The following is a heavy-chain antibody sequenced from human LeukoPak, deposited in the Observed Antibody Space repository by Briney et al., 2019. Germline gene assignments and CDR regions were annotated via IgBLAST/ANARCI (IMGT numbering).Heavy chain of an antibody. CDR1: GYTLTSYA. CDR3: ARGVLLWATGDKYYFDY. J-gene: IGHJ4*02. Sequence: GASVKVSCKASGYTLTSYAMNWVRQAPGQGLEWMGWINTNTGNPTYAQGFTGRFVFSLDTSVSTAYLQISSLKAEDTAVYYCARGVLLWATGDKYYFDYWGQGTLVTVSS. D-gene: IGHD5-12*01. V-gene: IGHV7-4-1*02. CDR2: INTNTGNP.